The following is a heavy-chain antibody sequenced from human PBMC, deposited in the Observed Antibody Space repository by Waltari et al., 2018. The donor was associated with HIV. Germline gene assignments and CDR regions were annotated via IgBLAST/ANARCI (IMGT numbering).Heavy chain of an antibody. CDR2: MYSDGST. Sequence: VEFGGGKVRPGGSLRLSCEAFGFTLRYNYMSRVSQTQGRGLEWISIMYSDGSTNYADSVRGRFTISRDTSNNTLFLEMKRLRAEDTAVYYCARSAEKQQFSIIHYYYYYPMDVWGQGTTVTVSS. J-gene: IGHJ6*02. CDR1: GFTLRYNY. D-gene: IGHD6-13*01. CDR3: ARSAEKQQFSIIHYYYYYPMDV. V-gene: IGHV3-66*01.